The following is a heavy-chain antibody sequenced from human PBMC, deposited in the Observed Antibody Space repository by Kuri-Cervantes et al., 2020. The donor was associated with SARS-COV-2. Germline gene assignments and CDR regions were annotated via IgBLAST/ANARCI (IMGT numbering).Heavy chain of an antibody. Sequence: GSLRLSCTVSGGSISSGGYYWSWIRQHPGKGLEWIGYIYYSGSTNYSPSLKSRVTMSVDTSKNQFSLKLTSVTAADTAVYYCTRAGYDNSGYYYSFDFWGQGTLVTVSS. CDR2: IYYSGST. V-gene: IGHV4-61*08. J-gene: IGHJ4*02. D-gene: IGHD3-22*01. CDR3: TRAGYDNSGYYYSFDF. CDR1: GGSISSGGYY.